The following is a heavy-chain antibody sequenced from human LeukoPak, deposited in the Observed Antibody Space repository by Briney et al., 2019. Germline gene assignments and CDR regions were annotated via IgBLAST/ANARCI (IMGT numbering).Heavy chain of an antibody. CDR1: GFTFSDYY. V-gene: IGHV3-11*04. Sequence: KPGGSLRLSCAASGFTFSDYYMNWIRQAPGKGLEWVSYISNSGRTIYYADSVKGRFTISRDNAKNSLYLQMNSLRAEDTAVYYCAKDDDWGRYKHWGQGTLVTVSS. CDR2: ISNSGRTI. J-gene: IGHJ1*01. D-gene: IGHD3-16*01. CDR3: AKDDDWGRYKH.